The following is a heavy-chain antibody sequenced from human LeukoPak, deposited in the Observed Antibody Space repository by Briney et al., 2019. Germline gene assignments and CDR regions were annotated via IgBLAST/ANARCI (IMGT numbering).Heavy chain of an antibody. Sequence: PSETLSLTRTVSGGSISSYYWSWIRQPPGRGLEWIGYIHYSGSTHYNPSLKSRVTISVDTSKNQVSLKLRSVTAADTAVYYCARTTEGYAGGPGYSYYYYMDVWGKGTTVTISS. D-gene: IGHD5-12*01. V-gene: IGHV4-59*01. CDR3: ARTTEGYAGGPGYSYYYYMDV. J-gene: IGHJ6*03. CDR2: IHYSGST. CDR1: GGSISSYY.